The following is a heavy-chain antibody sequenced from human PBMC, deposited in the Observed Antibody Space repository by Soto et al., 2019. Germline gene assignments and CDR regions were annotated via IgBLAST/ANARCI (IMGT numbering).Heavy chain of an antibody. CDR2: IYPGDLDT. CDR3: ARSIAVTGTYFSGLDV. V-gene: IGHV5-51*06. Sequence: GESLKISCKGSGYSFSSFWVAWVRQTPGKGLEWLGIIYPGDLDTRYTSSFQGHVIISADKSSNTAYLQWSSLKASGTAMYYCARSIAVTGTYFSGLDVWGQGTPVTVSS. CDR1: GYSFSSFW. J-gene: IGHJ6*02. D-gene: IGHD6-19*01.